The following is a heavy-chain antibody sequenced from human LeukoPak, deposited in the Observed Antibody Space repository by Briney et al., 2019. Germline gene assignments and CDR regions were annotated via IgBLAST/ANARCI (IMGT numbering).Heavy chain of an antibody. D-gene: IGHD1-26*01. CDR1: GFSVSDYH. CDR3: SRIEWGLPAA. CDR2: TRNKVNSDSK. J-gene: IGHJ5*02. V-gene: IGHV3-72*01. Sequence: PGGSLRLSCAASGFSVSDYHMEWVRQAPGKGLEWVGRTRNKVNSDSKEYAASVKGRFTISRDDSKNSLFLQMNSLKIEDTAVYYCSRIEWGLPAAWGQGTQVSVSS.